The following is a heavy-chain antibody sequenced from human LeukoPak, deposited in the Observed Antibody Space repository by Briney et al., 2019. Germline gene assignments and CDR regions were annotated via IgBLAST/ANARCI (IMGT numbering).Heavy chain of an antibody. CDR1: GGTFSSYA. CDR3: ARGANIPVGGLDP. Sequence: SVKVSCKASGGTFSSYAISWVRQAPGQGLEWMGGIIPIFGTASYAQKFQGRVTITADESTSTAYMELSSLRSEDTAVYYCARGANIPVGGLDPWGQGTLVTVSS. V-gene: IGHV1-69*13. CDR2: IIPIFGTA. J-gene: IGHJ5*02. D-gene: IGHD2/OR15-2a*01.